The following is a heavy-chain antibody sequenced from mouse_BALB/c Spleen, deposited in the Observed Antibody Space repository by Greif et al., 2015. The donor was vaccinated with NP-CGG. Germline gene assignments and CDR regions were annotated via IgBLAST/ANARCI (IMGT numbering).Heavy chain of an antibody. CDR1: GYTFTDYA. CDR2: ISTYYGDA. Sequence: QVQLQQPGAELVRPGVSVKISCKGSGYTFTDYAMHWVKQSHAKSLEWIGVISTYYGDASYNQKFKGKATMTVDKPSSTAYMELARLTSEDSAIYYCARGRGNRAWFAYWGQGTLVTVSA. D-gene: IGHD2-1*01. CDR3: ARGRGNRAWFAY. J-gene: IGHJ3*01. V-gene: IGHV1S137*01.